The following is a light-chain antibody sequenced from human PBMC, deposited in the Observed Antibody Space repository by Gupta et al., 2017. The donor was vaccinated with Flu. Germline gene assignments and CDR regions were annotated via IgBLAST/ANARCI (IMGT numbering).Light chain of an antibody. J-gene: IGKJ4*01. V-gene: IGKV3D-15*01. Sequence: TLMTQSPATLSVSPGARATLSCRASQSVSSNLAWYQQKPGQAPRLLIYGASTRAAGIPARFSGSGSGTEFTLTISSLQSEDFAIYYCQQYNNWPLTFGGGTKVEIK. CDR3: QQYNNWPLT. CDR2: GAS. CDR1: QSVSSN.